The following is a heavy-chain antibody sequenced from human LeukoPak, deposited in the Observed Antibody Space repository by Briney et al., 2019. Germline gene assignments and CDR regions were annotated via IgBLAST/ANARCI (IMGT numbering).Heavy chain of an antibody. CDR3: ARYTTSYGSGCYHFDY. CDR1: GGSISSYY. V-gene: IGHV4-59*01. J-gene: IGHJ4*02. D-gene: IGHD3-10*01. CDR2: IYYSGST. Sequence: SETLSLTCTVSGGSISSYYWSWIRQSPGKGLEWIGYIYYSGSTNYNPSLKSRVTISVDTSKNQFSLKLSSVTAADTAVYYCARYTTSYGSGCYHFDYWGQGTLVTVSS.